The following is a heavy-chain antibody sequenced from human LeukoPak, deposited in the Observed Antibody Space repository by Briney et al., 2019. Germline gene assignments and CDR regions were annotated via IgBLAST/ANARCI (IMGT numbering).Heavy chain of an antibody. J-gene: IGHJ4*02. CDR1: GGSLTSNY. Sequence: PSETLSLTCIVSGGSLTSNYRSWIRPPAGKGVEWIGRTYTSGSTNYNPSLKSRVTMSVDTSKNQFSLKLSSVTAADTAVYCCARAGYGRWLDYWGQGTLATVSS. V-gene: IGHV4-4*07. D-gene: IGHD4-23*01. CDR2: TYTSGST. CDR3: ARAGYGRWLDY.